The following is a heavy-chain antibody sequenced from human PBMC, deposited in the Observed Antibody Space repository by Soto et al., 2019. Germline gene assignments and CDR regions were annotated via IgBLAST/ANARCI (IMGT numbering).Heavy chain of an antibody. Sequence: ASVKVSCKASGYTFTTYAMHWVRQAPGQRLEWMGWINAANGDTIYSQEFQGRVTITRDTSANTAYMELSSLTSEDTAVYYCARDGAVRGYQAYWGQGTLVTVSS. J-gene: IGHJ4*02. CDR2: INAANGDT. CDR1: GYTFTTYA. CDR3: ARDGAVRGYQAY. D-gene: IGHD3-10*01. V-gene: IGHV1-3*01.